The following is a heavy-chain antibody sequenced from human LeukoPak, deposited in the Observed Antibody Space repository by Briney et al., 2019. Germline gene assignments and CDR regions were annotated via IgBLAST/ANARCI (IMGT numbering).Heavy chain of an antibody. CDR2: FDPEDGET. CDR3: ATAVYYYDSSGYYYLDY. D-gene: IGHD3-22*01. J-gene: IGHJ4*02. CDR1: GYTLTELP. V-gene: IGHV1-24*01. Sequence: ASVKVSCKVSGYTLTELPMHWVRQAPGKGLEWMGGFDPEDGETIYAQKFQGRVTMTEDTSTDTAYMELSSLRSEDTAVYYCATAVYYYDSSGYYYLDYWGQGTLVTVSS.